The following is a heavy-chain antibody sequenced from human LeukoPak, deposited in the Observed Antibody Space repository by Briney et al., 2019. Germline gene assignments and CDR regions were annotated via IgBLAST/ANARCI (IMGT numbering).Heavy chain of an antibody. V-gene: IGHV3-23*01. D-gene: IGHD3-22*01. J-gene: IGHJ4*02. CDR2: FSCSGGTT. CDR3: AKCAQYYYDSSGYYFDY. Sequence: GGPLRLSCAACGFTFSSYAMSWLRQAPGKGLECVSAFSCSGGTTYYEDSVEGRFTISRDHSKNTLYLQMNSMRAEDTAVYYCAKCAQYYYDSSGYYFDYWGQGTLVTVSS. CDR1: GFTFSSYA.